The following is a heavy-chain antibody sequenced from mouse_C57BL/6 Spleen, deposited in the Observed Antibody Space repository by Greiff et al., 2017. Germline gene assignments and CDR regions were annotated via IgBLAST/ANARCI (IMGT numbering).Heavy chain of an antibody. V-gene: IGHV1-9*01. CDR3: ARLRNYDAMDY. J-gene: IGHJ4*01. Sequence: QVQLQQSGAELMKPGASVKLSCKATGYTFTGYWIEWVKQRPGHGLEWIGEILPGSGSTNYNAKFKGKATFTADTSSNTAYMQLSSLTTEDSAIYYYARLRNYDAMDYRGQGTSVTVSS. CDR1: GYTFTGYW. CDR2: ILPGSGST.